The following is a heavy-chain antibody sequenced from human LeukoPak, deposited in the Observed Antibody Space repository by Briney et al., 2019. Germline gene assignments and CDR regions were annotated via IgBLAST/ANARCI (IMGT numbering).Heavy chain of an antibody. D-gene: IGHD2-15*01. Sequence: GGSLRLSCAASGFTFSSYWMSWVRQAPGKGLEWVANIKQDGSEKYYVDSVKGRFTISRDNAKNSLYLQMNSLRAEDTAVYYCARPGGGVVVAATLPYYFDYWGQGTLATVSS. V-gene: IGHV3-7*03. CDR1: GFTFSSYW. CDR3: ARPGGGVVVAATLPYYFDY. J-gene: IGHJ4*02. CDR2: IKQDGSEK.